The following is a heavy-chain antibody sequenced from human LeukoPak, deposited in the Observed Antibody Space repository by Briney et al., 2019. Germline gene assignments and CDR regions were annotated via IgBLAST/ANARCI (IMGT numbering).Heavy chain of an antibody. V-gene: IGHV4-39*07. J-gene: IGHJ4*02. D-gene: IGHD6-6*01. Sequence: SETLSLTCTVSGGSISSSSYYWGWIRQPPGKGLEWIGSIYYSGSTYYNPSLKSRVTISVDTSKNQFSLKLSSVTAADTAVYYCASGYSSSSSFGYWGQGTLVTVSS. CDR3: ASGYSSSSSFGY. CDR1: GGSISSSSYY. CDR2: IYYSGST.